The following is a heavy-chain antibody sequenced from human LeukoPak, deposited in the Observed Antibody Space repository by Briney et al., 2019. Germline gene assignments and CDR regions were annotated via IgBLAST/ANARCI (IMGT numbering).Heavy chain of an antibody. CDR2: ISSSSSYI. D-gene: IGHD4-17*01. V-gene: IGHV3-21*01. J-gene: IGHJ3*02. CDR3: ARPGSYYGDYAWRHAFDI. CDR1: GFTFSSDS. Sequence: RGSLRLSCAASGFTFSSDSMNWVRQAPGKGLEWVSSISSSSSYIYYADSVKGRFTISRDNSKNTLYLQMNSLRAEDTAVYYCARPGSYYGDYAWRHAFDIWGQGTMVTVSS.